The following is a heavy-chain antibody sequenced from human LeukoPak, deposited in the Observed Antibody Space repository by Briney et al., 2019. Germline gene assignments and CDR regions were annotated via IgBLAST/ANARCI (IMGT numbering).Heavy chain of an antibody. D-gene: IGHD3-22*01. Sequence: PGGSLRLSCAVSGFTFSDYYMSWIRQAPGKGLEWVSYISSSGSSIYYADSVKGRFTISRDSAKNSLYLQMNSLRAEDTAVYYCATRKTHYYGSSGDYWGQGTLVTVSS. CDR2: ISSSGSSI. V-gene: IGHV3-11*04. J-gene: IGHJ4*02. CDR1: GFTFSDYY. CDR3: ATRKTHYYGSSGDY.